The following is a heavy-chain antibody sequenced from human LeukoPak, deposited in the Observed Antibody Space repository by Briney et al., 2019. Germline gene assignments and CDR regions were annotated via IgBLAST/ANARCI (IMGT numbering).Heavy chain of an antibody. V-gene: IGHV1-8*01. D-gene: IGHD4-17*01. Sequence: ASVKVSCKASGYTFTSYDINWVRQATGQGLEWMGWMNPNSGNTGYAQKFQGRVTMTRNTSISTAYMELSSLRSEDTAVYYCARDRGPNYGDYGMDVWGQGTTVTASS. J-gene: IGHJ6*02. CDR3: ARDRGPNYGDYGMDV. CDR1: GYTFTSYD. CDR2: MNPNSGNT.